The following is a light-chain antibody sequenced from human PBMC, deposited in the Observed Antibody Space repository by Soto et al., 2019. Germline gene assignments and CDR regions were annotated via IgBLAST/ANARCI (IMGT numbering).Light chain of an antibody. V-gene: IGKV3-20*01. J-gene: IGKJ3*01. CDR2: GVS. CDR1: QSVTINY. Sequence: ENVLTQSPGTLSLSPGERATLSCRASQSVTINYLAWYQQKPGQAPRLLIYGVSTRATGIPNRFSGSGSGTDFTLTISRMETEDFAVYYCQQYGSSPFTFGPATKVDIK. CDR3: QQYGSSPFT.